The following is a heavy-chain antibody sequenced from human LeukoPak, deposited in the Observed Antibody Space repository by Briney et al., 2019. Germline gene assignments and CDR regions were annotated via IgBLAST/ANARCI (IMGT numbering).Heavy chain of an antibody. V-gene: IGHV3-64D*06. D-gene: IGHD6-19*01. CDR3: VNQISGWVY. J-gene: IGHJ4*02. CDR2: SSGDGRNT. CDR1: GFTFSSRP. Sequence: GGSLRLSCSASGFTFSSRPMHWVRQAPGKGLECVSGSSGDGRNTYYADSVKGRFTISRDNSKNTVYLQMSSLRPEDTAVYYCVNQISGWVYWGQGTLVTVSS.